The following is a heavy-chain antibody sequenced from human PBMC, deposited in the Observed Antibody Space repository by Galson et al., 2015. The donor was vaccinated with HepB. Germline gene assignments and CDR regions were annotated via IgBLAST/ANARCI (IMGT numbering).Heavy chain of an antibody. CDR2: IYPGDSDT. Sequence: QSGAEVKKPGESLKISCKGSGYSFTSYWIGWVRQMPGKGLEWMGIIYPGDSDTRYSPSFQGQVTISADKSISTACLQWSSLKASDTAMYYCARELSIAARPGEWGYYYYGMDVWGQGTTVTVSS. J-gene: IGHJ6*02. V-gene: IGHV5-51*01. CDR1: GYSFTSYW. CDR3: ARELSIAARPGEWGYYYYGMDV. D-gene: IGHD6-6*01.